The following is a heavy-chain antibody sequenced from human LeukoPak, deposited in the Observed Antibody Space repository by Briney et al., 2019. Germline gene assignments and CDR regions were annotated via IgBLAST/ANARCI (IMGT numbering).Heavy chain of an antibody. J-gene: IGHJ5*01. CDR2: IQPDGGVT. Sequence: PGGSLRLSCAASGFTFSSYWMSWVRQGPGKGLEWAASIQPDGGVTFYLDSVKGRFTISRDNAKSSVFLQMNSLRAEDTAVYYCARLFGGVTTFDFWGQGTLVTASS. CDR3: ARLFGGVTTFDF. V-gene: IGHV3-7*01. CDR1: GFTFSSYW. D-gene: IGHD4-17*01.